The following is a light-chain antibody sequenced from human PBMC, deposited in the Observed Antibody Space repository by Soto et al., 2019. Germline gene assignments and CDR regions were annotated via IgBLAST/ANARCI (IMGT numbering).Light chain of an antibody. CDR3: QHDDTYTT. J-gene: IGKJ1*01. V-gene: IGKV1-5*03. CDR1: QSISSW. Sequence: DIQMTQSPSTLSASVGDRVTITCRASQSISSWLAWYQQKPGKAPKLLIYKASNLESGVPSRFSGSGSGTEFTLTSSSLQPDYFAIYYCQHDDTYTTFGQGTKVEI. CDR2: KAS.